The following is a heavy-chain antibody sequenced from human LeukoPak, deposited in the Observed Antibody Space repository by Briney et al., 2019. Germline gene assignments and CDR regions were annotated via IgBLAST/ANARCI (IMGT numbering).Heavy chain of an antibody. CDR1: GFTFDDYS. V-gene: IGHV3-43*01. CDR3: AKDRGGVDY. J-gene: IGHJ4*02. CDR2: ISWDGGST. Sequence: GGSLRLSCAASGFTFDDYSMHWVRQGPGKGLEWVPVISWDGGSTSYADSVKGRFTISRDNSKNSLYLQMNSLRSEDSALYYCAKDRGGVDYWGQGTLVTVSS. D-gene: IGHD3-16*01.